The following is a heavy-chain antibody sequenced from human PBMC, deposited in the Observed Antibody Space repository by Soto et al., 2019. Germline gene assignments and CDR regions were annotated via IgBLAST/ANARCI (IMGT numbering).Heavy chain of an antibody. J-gene: IGHJ6*02. D-gene: IGHD2-8*01. V-gene: IGHV1-46*01. CDR3: ASHLMRGYYYYGMDV. CDR1: GYTFTSYY. CDR2: INPSGGST. Sequence: ASVKVSCKASGYTFTSYYMHWVRQAPGQGLEWMGIINPSGGSTSYAQKLQGRVTMTRDTSTSTVYMELSSLRSEDTAVYYCASHLMRGYYYYGMDVWGQGTTVTVSS.